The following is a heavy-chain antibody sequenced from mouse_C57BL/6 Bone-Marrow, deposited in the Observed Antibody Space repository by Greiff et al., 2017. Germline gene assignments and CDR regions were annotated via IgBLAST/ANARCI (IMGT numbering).Heavy chain of an antibody. CDR2: IYPRDGST. CDR1: GYTFTDHT. J-gene: IGHJ2*01. Sequence: QVQLQQSDAELVKPGASVKISCKVSGYTFTDHTIHWMKQRPEQGLEWIGYIYPRDGSTKYNEKFKGKATLTADNSSSTAYMQLHSLPSEDSAVYFCARGPYYYGSSYVRNYWGQGTTLTVSS. CDR3: ARGPYYYGSSYVRNY. D-gene: IGHD1-1*01. V-gene: IGHV1-78*01.